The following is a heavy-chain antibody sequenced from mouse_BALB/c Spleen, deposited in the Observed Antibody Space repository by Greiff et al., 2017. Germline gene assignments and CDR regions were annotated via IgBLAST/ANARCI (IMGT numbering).Heavy chain of an antibody. CDR1: GFAFSSYD. D-gene: IGHD1-2*01. J-gene: IGHJ1*01. CDR3: ARPLRPYWYFDV. CDR2: ISSGGGST. V-gene: IGHV5-12-1*01. Sequence: EVHLVESGGGLVKPGGSLKLSCAASGFAFSSYDMSWVRQTPEKRLEWVAYISSGGGSTYYPDTVKGRFTISRDNAKNTLYLQMSSLKSEDTAMYYCARPLRPYWYFDVWGAGTTVTVSS.